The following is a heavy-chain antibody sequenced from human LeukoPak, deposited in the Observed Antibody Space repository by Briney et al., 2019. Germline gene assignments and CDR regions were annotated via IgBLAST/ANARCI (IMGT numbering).Heavy chain of an antibody. CDR2: IYYSGST. V-gene: IGHV4-59*01. Sequence: SETLSLTCTVSGGSISSYYWSWIRQPRGKGLEWIGYIYYSGSTNYNPSLKSRVTISVDTSKNQFSLKLSSVTAADTAVYYCARDPITPYGMDVWGQGTTVTVSS. D-gene: IGHD5-24*01. CDR3: ARDPITPYGMDV. CDR1: GGSISSYY. J-gene: IGHJ6*02.